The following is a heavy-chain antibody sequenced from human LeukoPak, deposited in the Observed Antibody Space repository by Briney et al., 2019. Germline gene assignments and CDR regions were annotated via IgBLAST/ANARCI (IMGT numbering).Heavy chain of an antibody. CDR3: ARKGAVAGTRWFDP. J-gene: IGHJ5*02. V-gene: IGHV4-39*01. D-gene: IGHD6-19*01. CDR1: GGSISSSSYY. Sequence: PSETLSLTCTVSGGSISSSSYYWGWIRQPPGKWLEWIGSIYYSGSTYYNPSLKSRVTISVDTSKNQFSLKLSSVTAADTAVYYCARKGAVAGTRWFDPWGQGTLVTVSS. CDR2: IYYSGST.